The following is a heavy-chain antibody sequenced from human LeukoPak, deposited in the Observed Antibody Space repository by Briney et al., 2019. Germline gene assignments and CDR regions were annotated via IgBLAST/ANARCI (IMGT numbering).Heavy chain of an antibody. D-gene: IGHD1-26*01. CDR1: GFSFSDYY. V-gene: IGHV3-21*01. Sequence: GGSLRLSCAASGFSFSDYYMHWVRQAPGKGLEWVSAISSSSTYIYYADSVKGRFTISRDNAKNSLYLQMNSLRAEYTAVYYCARIARATCDYWGQGTLVTVSS. CDR3: ARIARATCDY. CDR2: ISSSSTYI. J-gene: IGHJ4*02.